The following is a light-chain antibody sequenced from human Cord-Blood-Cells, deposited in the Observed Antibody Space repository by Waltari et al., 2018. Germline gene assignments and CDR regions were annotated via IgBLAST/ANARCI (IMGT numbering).Light chain of an antibody. Sequence: DRVTITCRASQSISSYLNWYQQKPGKVPKLLIYAASSLQSGVPSRFSGSGSGTDFTLTISSLQPEDFATYYCQQSYSTPYTFGQGTKLEIK. J-gene: IGKJ2*01. CDR3: QQSYSTPYT. V-gene: IGKV1-39*01. CDR1: QSISSY. CDR2: AAS.